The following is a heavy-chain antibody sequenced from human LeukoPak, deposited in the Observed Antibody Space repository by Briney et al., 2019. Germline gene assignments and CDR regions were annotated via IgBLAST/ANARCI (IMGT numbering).Heavy chain of an antibody. D-gene: IGHD4-17*01. J-gene: IGHJ4*02. CDR2: ISDDGRRK. CDR1: GFSFISYG. V-gene: IGHV3-30*18. CDR3: AKRPSDYGDYVSYFDY. Sequence: GSLRLSCAASGFSFISYGMHWVRQAPGKGLEWVGVISDDGRRKDYADSVKGRFTISRDNSKDTLYLQMNSLRAEDTAVYYCAKRPSDYGDYVSYFDYWGQGTLATVSS.